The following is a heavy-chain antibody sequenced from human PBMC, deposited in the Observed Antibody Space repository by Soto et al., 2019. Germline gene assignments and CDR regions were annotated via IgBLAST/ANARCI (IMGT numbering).Heavy chain of an antibody. D-gene: IGHD3-3*01. Sequence: QVQLVESGGDLVKPGGSLRLSCAASGYTFSDYYMSWIRQAPGKGLEWISYIDTSGTKIYYAGSVKGRFTITRYNAKNSRYLEMNSLRDEDTAVYYCASHYNMWSGYLSPVDYWGQGTLVTVSS. CDR1: GYTFSDYY. CDR2: IDTSGTKI. J-gene: IGHJ4*02. V-gene: IGHV3-11*01. CDR3: ASHYNMWSGYLSPVDY.